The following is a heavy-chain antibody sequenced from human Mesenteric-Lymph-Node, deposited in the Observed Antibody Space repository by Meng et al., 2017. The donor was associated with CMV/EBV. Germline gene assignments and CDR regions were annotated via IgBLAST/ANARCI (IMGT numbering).Heavy chain of an antibody. V-gene: IGHV1-18*04. CDR2: ISAYNGNT. Sequence: ASVKVSCKASGYTFKNYGISWVRQAPGQGLEWMGWISAYNGNTNYAQKLQGRVAMTTDTSTSTAYMELRSLRSDDTAVYYCARFGRAYYDFWSGYYTQSLFDYWGQGTLVTVSS. D-gene: IGHD3-3*01. J-gene: IGHJ4*02. CDR1: GYTFKNYG. CDR3: ARFGRAYYDFWSGYYTQSLFDY.